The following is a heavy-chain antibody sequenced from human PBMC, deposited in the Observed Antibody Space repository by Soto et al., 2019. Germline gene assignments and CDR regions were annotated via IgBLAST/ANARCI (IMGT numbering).Heavy chain of an antibody. D-gene: IGHD6-19*01. J-gene: IGHJ6*03. V-gene: IGHV1-18*01. CDR1: GYTFASYG. CDR3: AREVLSSVSVAGGGHYYYYMDV. Sequence: ASVKLSCKASGYTFASYGISWVRQAPGQGLEWMGWISAYNGNTNYAQKLQGRVTMTTDTSTSTAYMELRSLRSDDTAVYYCAREVLSSVSVAGGGHYYYYMDVWGKGTTVTVS. CDR2: ISAYNGNT.